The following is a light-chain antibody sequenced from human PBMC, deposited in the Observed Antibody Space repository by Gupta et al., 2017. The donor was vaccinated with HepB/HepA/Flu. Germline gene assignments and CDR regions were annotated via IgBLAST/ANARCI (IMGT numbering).Light chain of an antibody. CDR1: QSVSSNY. J-gene: IGKJ1*01. CDR2: GAS. Sequence: EIVLTQSPGTLSLSPGERATLSCRASQSVSSNYLAWYQQKPGQAPRLLIYGASSRATGIPDRFSGSGSGTDFTLTISRLEPEDFAVYYCQQYGSSPQTFGQGTTVEIK. CDR3: QQYGSSPQT. V-gene: IGKV3-20*01.